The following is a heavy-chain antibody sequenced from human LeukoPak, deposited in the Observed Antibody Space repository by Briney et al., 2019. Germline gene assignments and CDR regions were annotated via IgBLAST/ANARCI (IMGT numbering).Heavy chain of an antibody. CDR1: GYSISSGYY. V-gene: IGHV4-38-2*02. D-gene: IGHD1-26*01. Sequence: SETLSLTCTVSGYSISSGYYWGWIRQPPGKGLEWIGSIYHSGSTYYNPSLKSRVTISVDKSKNQFSLKLSSVTAADTAVYYCARDGASSGSYLSYFDYWGQGTLVTVSS. J-gene: IGHJ4*02. CDR3: ARDGASSGSYLSYFDY. CDR2: IYHSGST.